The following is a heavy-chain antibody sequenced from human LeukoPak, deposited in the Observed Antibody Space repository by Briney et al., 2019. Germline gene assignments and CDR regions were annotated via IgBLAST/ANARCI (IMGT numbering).Heavy chain of an antibody. D-gene: IGHD5-18*01. CDR2: IYYSGST. Sequence: SETLSLTCTVSGGSISGYHWGWIRQPPGKGLEWIGYIYYSGSTTYNPSLKSRVTISVDTSKNQFSLKLSSVTAADTAVYYCARDKQPGDYWGQGTLVTVSS. J-gene: IGHJ4*02. CDR1: GGSISGYH. CDR3: ARDKQPGDY. V-gene: IGHV4-59*01.